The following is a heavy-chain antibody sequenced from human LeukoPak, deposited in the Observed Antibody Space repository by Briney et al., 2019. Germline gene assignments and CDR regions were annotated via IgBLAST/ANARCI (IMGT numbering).Heavy chain of an antibody. CDR2: MNPNSGNT. Sequence: ASVKVSCKASGYTFTSYDINWVRQATGQGLEWMGWMNPNSGNTGYAQKFQGRVTMTRNTSISTAYMELSSLRSEDTAVSYCARLEYQLLWKDTHGMAVWGQGTTVTVSS. CDR1: GYTFTSYD. V-gene: IGHV1-8*01. CDR3: ARLEYQLLWKDTHGMAV. J-gene: IGHJ6*02. D-gene: IGHD2-2*01.